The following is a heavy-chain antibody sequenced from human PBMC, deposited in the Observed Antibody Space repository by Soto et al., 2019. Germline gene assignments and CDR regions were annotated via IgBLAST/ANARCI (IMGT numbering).Heavy chain of an antibody. CDR2: IYHSGST. CDR3: ARDPGR. CDR1: GGSISSGGYS. V-gene: IGHV4-30-2*01. Sequence: PSETLSLTCAVSGGSISSGGYSWSWIRQPPGKGLEWIGYIYHSGSTYYNPSLKSRVTISVDRSKNQFSLKLSSMTAADTAVYYCARDPGRWGQGTLVTVSS. J-gene: IGHJ4*02.